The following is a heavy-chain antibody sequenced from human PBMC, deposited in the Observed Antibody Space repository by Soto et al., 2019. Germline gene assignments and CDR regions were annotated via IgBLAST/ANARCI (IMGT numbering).Heavy chain of an antibody. D-gene: IGHD3-16*01. CDR2: IYYSGNT. CDR1: GGSISSYY. V-gene: IGHV4-59*12. J-gene: IGHJ6*02. CDR3: ARADMIRTFYYGMDV. Sequence: SETLSLTCTVSGGSISSYYWSWIRQPPGKGLEWIGYIYYSGNTYYNPSLKSRVTISVDTSKNQFSLKLSSVTAADTAVYYCARADMIRTFYYGMDVWGQGTTVTVSS.